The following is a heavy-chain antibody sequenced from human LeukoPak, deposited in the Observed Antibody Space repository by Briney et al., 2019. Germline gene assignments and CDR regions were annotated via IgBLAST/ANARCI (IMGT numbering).Heavy chain of an antibody. CDR2: VFHSGNT. D-gene: IGHD5-18*01. J-gene: IGHJ4*02. CDR1: GYSISSGYY. CDR3: ARDICGYNYGCFDS. V-gene: IGHV4-38-2*02. Sequence: SETLSLTCTVSGYSISSGYYWGWIRQPPGKGLEWIGSVFHSGNTYYNPSLKSRVTISVDTSKNQFSLKLSSVTAADTAVYYCARDICGYNYGCFDSWGQGTLVTVSS.